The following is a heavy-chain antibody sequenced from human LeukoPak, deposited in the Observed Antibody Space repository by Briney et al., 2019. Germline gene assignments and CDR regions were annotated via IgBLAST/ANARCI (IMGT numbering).Heavy chain of an antibody. D-gene: IGHD6-6*01. CDR2: ISSSGSRI. CDR3: ARDESGRAARPYHFDL. J-gene: IGHJ3*01. Sequence: GGSLRLSCAGPGFIFSNSEMNWVRQTPGKGLEWVSYISSSGSRIYYADSVKGRFTISRDNAKNSLYLQMNSLRAEDTAVYYCARDESGRAARPYHFDLWGQGTMVTVSS. CDR1: GFIFSNSE. V-gene: IGHV3-48*03.